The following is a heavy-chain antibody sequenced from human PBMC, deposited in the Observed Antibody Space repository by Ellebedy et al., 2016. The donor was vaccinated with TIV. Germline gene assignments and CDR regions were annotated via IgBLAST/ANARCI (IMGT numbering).Heavy chain of an antibody. CDR1: GGTFSSYA. Sequence: SVKVSXXASGGTFSSYAISWVRQAPGQGLEWMGGIIPIFGTANYAQKFQGRVTMTEDTSTDTAYMELSSLRSEDTAVYYCATDFGSGWYDYWGQGTLVTVSS. D-gene: IGHD6-19*01. V-gene: IGHV1-69*06. CDR3: ATDFGSGWYDY. CDR2: IIPIFGTA. J-gene: IGHJ4*02.